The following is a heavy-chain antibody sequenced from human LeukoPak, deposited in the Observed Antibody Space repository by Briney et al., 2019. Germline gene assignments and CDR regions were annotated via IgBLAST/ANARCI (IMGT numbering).Heavy chain of an antibody. CDR2: IKQDGSEK. D-gene: IGHD2-2*01. CDR3: ASIVVEGYYYYYYYMDV. Sequence: GGSLRLSCAASGFTFSSYWMSWVRQAPGKGLEWVANIKQDGSEKYYVDSVKGRFTISRDNAKNSLYLQMNSLRAEDTAVYYCASIVVEGYYYYYYYMDVWGKGTTVTVPS. J-gene: IGHJ6*03. CDR1: GFTFSSYW. V-gene: IGHV3-7*01.